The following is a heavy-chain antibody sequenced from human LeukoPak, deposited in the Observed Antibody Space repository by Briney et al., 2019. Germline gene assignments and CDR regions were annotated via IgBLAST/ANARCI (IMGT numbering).Heavy chain of an antibody. J-gene: IGHJ6*03. CDR2: IKYTGST. V-gene: IGHV4-34*01. Sequence: SETLSLTCAVSGGSFSGYYWSWIRQPPGKGLEWIAEIKYTGSTNYNPSLKSRVTMSVDTSKNQFSLKLSSVTAADAAMYYCAREPECSNTNCYYYYYYMDVWGKGTTVTVSS. CDR1: GGSFSGYY. D-gene: IGHD2-2*01. CDR3: AREPECSNTNCYYYYYYMDV.